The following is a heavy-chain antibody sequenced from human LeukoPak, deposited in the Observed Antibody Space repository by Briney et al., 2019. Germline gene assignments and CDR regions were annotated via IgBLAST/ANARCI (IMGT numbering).Heavy chain of an antibody. CDR1: GGSISSSNW. CDR3: ARDGRYYDSSGYIRGFDY. J-gene: IGHJ4*02. CDR2: IYHSGGT. Sequence: SGTLSLTCAVSGGSISSSNWWSWVRQPPGKGLEWIGEIYHSGGTNYNPSLKSRVTISVDKSKNQFSLKLSSVSAADTAVYYCARDGRYYDSSGYIRGFDYWGQGTLVTVSS. V-gene: IGHV4-4*02. D-gene: IGHD3-22*01.